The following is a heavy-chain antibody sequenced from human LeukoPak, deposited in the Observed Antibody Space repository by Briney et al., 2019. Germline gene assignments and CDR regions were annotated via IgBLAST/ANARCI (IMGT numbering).Heavy chain of an antibody. D-gene: IGHD6-13*01. V-gene: IGHV1-2*02. J-gene: IGHJ5*02. CDR1: GYTFTGYY. CDR2: INPNSGGT. Sequence: ASVKVSCKASGYTFTGYYMYWVRQAPGQGLEWMGWINPNSGGTNYAQKFQGRVTMTRDTSISTAYMELSRPRSDDTAVYYCARDTYSSNSNWFDPWGQGTLVTVSS. CDR3: ARDTYSSNSNWFDP.